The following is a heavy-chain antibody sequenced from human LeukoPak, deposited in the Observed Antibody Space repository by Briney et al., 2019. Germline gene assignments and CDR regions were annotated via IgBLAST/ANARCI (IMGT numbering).Heavy chain of an antibody. J-gene: IGHJ5*02. CDR1: GFTFSDYY. CDR3: ARGGGVNWFDP. CDR2: IHYTGTT. Sequence: GSLRLSCAASGFTFSDYYMNWIRQPPGRGLEWIGYIHYTGTTNYNPSLKSRVTISLDTSKNQFSLRLSSVTAADTAVYYCARGGGVNWFDPWGQGTLVTVSS. V-gene: IGHV4-59*08.